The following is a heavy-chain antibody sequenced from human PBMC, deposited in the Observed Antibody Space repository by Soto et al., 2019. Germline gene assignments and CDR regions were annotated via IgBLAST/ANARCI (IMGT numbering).Heavy chain of an antibody. CDR3: ARDEPDTGEGFDI. CDR1: GASMNTYF. D-gene: IGHD3-10*01. Sequence: QVQLQESGPGLVKPSETLSLTCSVSGASMNTYFWSWIRQPAGKGLEWIGRVYTSGTTNYNPSLKIRVTMSVDTSKKQVSLKLISLTAADTGLYYCARDEPDTGEGFDIWGQGTMVTVSS. CDR2: VYTSGTT. J-gene: IGHJ3*02. V-gene: IGHV4-4*07.